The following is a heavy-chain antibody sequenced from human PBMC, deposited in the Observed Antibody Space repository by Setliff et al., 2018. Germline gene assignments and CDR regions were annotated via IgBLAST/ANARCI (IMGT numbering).Heavy chain of an antibody. Sequence: TSETLSLTCTVSGDSMNDNHWTWIRQPPGKGLEWIGNIYGMGETKYHPSLKSRVTISLDKTKNAFSLRLTSVTAADTGVYFCARSVDPDVWGKGTTVTVSS. CDR3: ARSVDPDV. CDR2: IYGMGET. J-gene: IGHJ6*04. V-gene: IGHV4-4*08. CDR1: GDSMNDNH.